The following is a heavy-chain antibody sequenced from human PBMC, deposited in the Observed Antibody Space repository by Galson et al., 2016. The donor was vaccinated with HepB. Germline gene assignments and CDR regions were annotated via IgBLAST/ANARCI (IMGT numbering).Heavy chain of an antibody. D-gene: IGHD3-10*01. V-gene: IGHV1-3*01. CDR3: AREPGRITTVRGRGAFDI. J-gene: IGHJ3*02. CDR1: GYTFTSYA. CDR2: INAGNGNT. Sequence: SVKVSCKASGYTFTSYAMHWVRQAPGQRPGWMGWINAGNGNTKYSQKFQGRVTIIRDTSASTAYMELSSLTSEDTAVYYCAREPGRITTVRGRGAFDIWGQGTMVTVSS.